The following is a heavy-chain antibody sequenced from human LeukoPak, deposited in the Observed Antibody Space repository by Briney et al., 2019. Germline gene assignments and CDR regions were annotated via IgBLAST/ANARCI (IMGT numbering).Heavy chain of an antibody. CDR2: FDPEDGET. V-gene: IGHV1-24*01. J-gene: IGHJ6*02. D-gene: IGHD5-12*01. Sequence: ASVKVSCKVSGYTLTELSMHWVRQAPGKGLEWMGGFDPEDGETIYAQKFQGRVTMTEDTSTDTAYMELSSLRSEDTAVYYCATVLYGGDFYGMDVWGQGTTVTVSS. CDR1: GYTLTELS. CDR3: ATVLYGGDFYGMDV.